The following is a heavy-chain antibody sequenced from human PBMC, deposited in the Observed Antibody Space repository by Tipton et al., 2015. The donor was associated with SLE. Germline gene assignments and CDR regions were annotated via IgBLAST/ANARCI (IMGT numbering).Heavy chain of an antibody. Sequence: LRLSCTVSGGSINNYYWGWIRQPPGKGLEWIGSIYFSGSTYYNPSLKSRVTISVDTSKNQFSLKLSSVTAADTAVYYCARPYTFYDFWSGRAFDIWGQGTMVTVSS. CDR1: GGSINNYY. D-gene: IGHD3-3*01. J-gene: IGHJ3*02. V-gene: IGHV4-39*01. CDR3: ARPYTFYDFWSGRAFDI. CDR2: IYFSGST.